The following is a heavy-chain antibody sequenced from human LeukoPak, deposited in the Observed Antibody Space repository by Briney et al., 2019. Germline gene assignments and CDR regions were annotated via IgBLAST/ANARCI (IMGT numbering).Heavy chain of an antibody. CDR2: IYPGDSDT. J-gene: IGHJ3*02. D-gene: IGHD3-10*01. Sequence: GESLKISCKGSGYSFTTYWIGWVRQMPGKGLGWMGIIYPGDSDTRYSPSFQGQVTISADKSISTAYLQWSSLKASDTAMYYCASPGSGSSNAFDIWGQGTMVTVSS. CDR1: GYSFTTYW. V-gene: IGHV5-51*01. CDR3: ASPGSGSSNAFDI.